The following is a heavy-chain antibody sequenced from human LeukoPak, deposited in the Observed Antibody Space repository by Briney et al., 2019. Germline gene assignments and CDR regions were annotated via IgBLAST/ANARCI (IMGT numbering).Heavy chain of an antibody. V-gene: IGHV1-69*05. Sequence: SVKVSCKASGGTFSSYAISWVRQAPGQGLEWMGGIIPIFGTANYAQKFQGRVTITTDESTSTAYMELSSLRSEDTAVYYCARGSSSWPLAEYFQHWGQGALVTVSS. D-gene: IGHD6-13*01. CDR2: IIPIFGTA. CDR3: ARGSSSWPLAEYFQH. J-gene: IGHJ1*01. CDR1: GGTFSSYA.